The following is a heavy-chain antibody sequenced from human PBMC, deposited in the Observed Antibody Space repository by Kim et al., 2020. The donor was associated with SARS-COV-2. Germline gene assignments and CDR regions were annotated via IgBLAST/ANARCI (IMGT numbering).Heavy chain of an antibody. V-gene: IGHV3-30*18. J-gene: IGHJ4*02. CDR1: GFTFSNYG. CDR3: VKEAAFTTIVVDYYFDY. Sequence: GGSLRLSCVASGFTFSNYGMHWVRQAPGKGLEWVGIVSCEGRNTYYAGSVAGRFSISRDNSKNTLYLQMNSLRTEDTALYYCVKEAAFTTIVVDYYFDYWGQGTLVTVSS. D-gene: IGHD3-22*01. CDR2: VSCEGRNT.